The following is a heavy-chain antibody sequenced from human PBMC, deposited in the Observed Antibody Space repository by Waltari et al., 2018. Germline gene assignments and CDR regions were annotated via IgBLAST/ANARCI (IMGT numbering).Heavy chain of an antibody. D-gene: IGHD3-22*01. J-gene: IGHJ4*02. V-gene: IGHV3-23*01. CDR1: GFPFSSYA. Sequence: EVQLLASGGGLVQPGGSLRLSCAASGFPFSSYAMSWVRQAHGKGLEWVSAMSGSGGSTYYSDAVKGRFTISTDNSKNTLYLQMNSLRAEDTAVYYCAKDRGLEFDSSGYDYDYWGQGTLVTVSS. CDR3: AKDRGLEFDSSGYDYDY. CDR2: MSGSGGST.